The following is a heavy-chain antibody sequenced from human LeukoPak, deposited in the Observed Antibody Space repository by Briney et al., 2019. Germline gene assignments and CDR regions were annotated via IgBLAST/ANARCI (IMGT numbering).Heavy chain of an antibody. CDR1: GFSLSTPEMC. CDR2: IDWDDDK. V-gene: IGHV2-70*17. Sequence: GPALVKPTQTLTLTCTFSGFSLSTPEMCVTWIRQPPGKALEWLARIDWDDDKFYSPSLRTRLTISKDTPKNQVVLRMTNMDPVDTGTYYCARMTPDSPSFDYWGQGALITVSS. D-gene: IGHD2-15*01. J-gene: IGHJ4*02. CDR3: ARMTPDSPSFDY.